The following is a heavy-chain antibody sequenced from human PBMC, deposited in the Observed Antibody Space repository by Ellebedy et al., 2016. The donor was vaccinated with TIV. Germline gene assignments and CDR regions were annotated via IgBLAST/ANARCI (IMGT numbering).Heavy chain of an antibody. J-gene: IGHJ4*02. CDR2: ISGSGGST. V-gene: IGHV3-23*01. CDR3: AKDHRRQWLGEPDY. Sequence: GESLKISCAASGFTFSSYAMSWVRQAPGKGLEWVSAISGSGGSTYYADSVKGRFTISRDNSKNTLYLQMNSLRAEDTAVYYCAKDHRRQWLGEPDYWGQGTLVTVSS. CDR1: GFTFSSYA. D-gene: IGHD6-19*01.